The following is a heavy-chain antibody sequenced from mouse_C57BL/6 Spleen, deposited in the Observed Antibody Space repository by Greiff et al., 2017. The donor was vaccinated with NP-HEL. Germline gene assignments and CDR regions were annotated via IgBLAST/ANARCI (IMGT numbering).Heavy chain of an antibody. CDR3: ARSYSRAMDY. D-gene: IGHD2-5*01. J-gene: IGHJ4*01. CDR1: GYTFTDYY. CDR2: INPNNGGT. Sequence: EVQLQQSGPELAKPGASVKISCKASGYTFTDYYMNWVKQSHGKSLEWIGDINPNNGGTSYNQKFKGKATLTVDKSSSTAYMELRSLTSEDSAVYYCARSYSRAMDYWGQGASVTVSS. V-gene: IGHV1-26*01.